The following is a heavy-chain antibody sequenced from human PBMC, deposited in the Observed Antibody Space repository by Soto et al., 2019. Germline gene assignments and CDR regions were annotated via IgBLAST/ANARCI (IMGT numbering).Heavy chain of an antibody. V-gene: IGHV3-23*01. J-gene: IGHJ4*02. CDR3: AKDLYYYDSSGPIPDY. Sequence: GGSLRLSCAASGFTFSSYAMSWVRQDPGKGLEWVSAISGSGGSTYYADSVKGRFTISRDNSKNTLYLQMNSLRAEDTAVYYCAKDLYYYDSSGPIPDYWGQGTLVTVSS. CDR2: ISGSGGST. D-gene: IGHD3-22*01. CDR1: GFTFSSYA.